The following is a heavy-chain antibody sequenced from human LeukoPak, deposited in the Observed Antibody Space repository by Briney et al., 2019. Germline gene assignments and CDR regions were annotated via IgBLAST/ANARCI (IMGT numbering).Heavy chain of an antibody. J-gene: IGHJ4*02. CDR1: GYTFTGYY. V-gene: IGHV1-46*01. Sequence: ASVKVSCKASGYTFTGYYMHWVRQAPGQGLEWMGIINPSGGSTSYAQKFQGRVTMTRDTSTSTVHMELSSLRSEDTAVYYCARDWRGTQYYDFWSGYFDYWGQGTLVTVSS. D-gene: IGHD3-3*01. CDR2: INPSGGST. CDR3: ARDWRGTQYYDFWSGYFDY.